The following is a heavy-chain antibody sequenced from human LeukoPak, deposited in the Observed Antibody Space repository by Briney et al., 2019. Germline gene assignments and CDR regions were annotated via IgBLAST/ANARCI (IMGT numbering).Heavy chain of an antibody. D-gene: IGHD1-1*01. J-gene: IGHJ4*02. V-gene: IGHV4-34*01. Sequence: SETLSLTCAVYGGSFSGYYWSWIRQPPGKGLEWIGEINHSGSTNYNPSLKSRVTISVDTSKNQFSLKLSSVTAADTAMYYCARPTQYKIDYWGQGTLVTVSS. CDR3: ARPTQYKIDY. CDR2: INHSGST. CDR1: GGSFSGYY.